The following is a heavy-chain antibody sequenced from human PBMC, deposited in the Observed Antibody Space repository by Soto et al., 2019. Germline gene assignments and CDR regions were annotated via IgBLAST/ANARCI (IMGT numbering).Heavy chain of an antibody. D-gene: IGHD3-10*01. CDR2: IYPGDSDT. J-gene: IGHJ4*02. Sequence: GDSLKISCKGSGYIFTIYCNGWVRQMPEKGRKWLGIIYPGDSDTRYSPSFQGQVTISADKSSSTAYLQWSSLKASDTAMYYCARHEFYYGSGSYLDYWGQGTLVTVSS. V-gene: IGHV5-51*01. CDR1: GYIFTIYC. CDR3: ARHEFYYGSGSYLDY.